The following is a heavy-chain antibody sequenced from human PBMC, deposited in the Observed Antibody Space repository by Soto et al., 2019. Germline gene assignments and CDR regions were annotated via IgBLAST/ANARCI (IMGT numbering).Heavy chain of an antibody. D-gene: IGHD6-19*01. CDR3: ARGVAVAGVYYYYMDV. CDR2: INPSGGST. Sequence: ASVKVSCKASGYTFTSYYMHWVRQAPGQGLEWMGTINPSGGSTSYAQKFQGRVTMTRDTSTSTVYMELSSLRSEDTAVYYCARGVAVAGVYYYYMDVWGKGTTVTVSS. CDR1: GYTFTSYY. V-gene: IGHV1-46*03. J-gene: IGHJ6*03.